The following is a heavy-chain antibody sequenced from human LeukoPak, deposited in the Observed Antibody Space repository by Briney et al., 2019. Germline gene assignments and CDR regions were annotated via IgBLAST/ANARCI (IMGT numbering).Heavy chain of an antibody. V-gene: IGHV3-53*01. J-gene: IGHJ3*01. CDR1: GFSVSTNF. CDR2: ISSGGFT. D-gene: IGHD5-12*01. CDR3: ARESSITYAAFDF. Sequence: GGSLRLSCAVSGFSVSTNFMTWVRQAAGKGLEWVSLISSGGFTYHADSVKCRFTISRDDSKNTLSLQMDSLRGEDTAVYYCARESSITYAAFDFWGQGTMVTVSS.